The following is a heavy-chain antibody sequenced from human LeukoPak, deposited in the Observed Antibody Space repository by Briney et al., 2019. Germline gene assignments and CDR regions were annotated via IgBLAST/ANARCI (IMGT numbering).Heavy chain of an antibody. J-gene: IGHJ4*02. V-gene: IGHV3-74*01. CDR2: INPDGSST. D-gene: IGHD3-3*01. Sequence: GGSLRLSCAASGLTFSSHWMHWVRQAPGKGLVWVSHINPDGSSTTYADSVKGRFTISRDNAKNTLYLRMNSLRDEDTAVYYCARDLYDFWSGRKYYFDYWGQGTLVTVSS. CDR3: ARDLYDFWSGRKYYFDY. CDR1: GLTFSSHW.